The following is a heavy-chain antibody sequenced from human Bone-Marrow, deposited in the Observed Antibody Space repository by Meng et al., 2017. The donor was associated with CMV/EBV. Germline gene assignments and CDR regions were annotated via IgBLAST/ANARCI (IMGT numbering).Heavy chain of an antibody. D-gene: IGHD1-7*01. V-gene: IGHV3-21*01. Sequence: CAASGFTFSSYSMNWVRQAPGKGLEWVSSISSNSSYIYYADSVKSRFTISRDNAKNSLYLQMNSLRAEDTAVYYCARDTSRTSNFDYWGQGTLVTVSS. CDR1: GFTFSSYS. CDR3: ARDTSRTSNFDY. J-gene: IGHJ4*02. CDR2: ISSNSSYI.